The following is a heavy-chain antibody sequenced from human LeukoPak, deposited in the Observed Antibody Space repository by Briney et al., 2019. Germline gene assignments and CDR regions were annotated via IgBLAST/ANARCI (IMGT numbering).Heavy chain of an antibody. Sequence: GASVKVSCKASEYTFTGYSMNWVRQAPGQGLEWMGWINPNSGGTNYAQKFQGRVAMTRATSINTVYMELSRLRSDDTAVYYCARSSEMATITSPFDYWGQGTLVTVSS. J-gene: IGHJ4*02. CDR2: INPNSGGT. D-gene: IGHD5-24*01. V-gene: IGHV1-2*02. CDR3: ARSSEMATITSPFDY. CDR1: EYTFTGYS.